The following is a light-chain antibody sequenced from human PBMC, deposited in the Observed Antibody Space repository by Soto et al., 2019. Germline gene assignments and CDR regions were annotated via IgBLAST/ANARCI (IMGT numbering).Light chain of an antibody. Sequence: QSVLTQPASVSGSPGQSITISCSGTMRDVGAYNLVSWYQQHPGRAPQLIIYEVRNRPSGISFRFSGSKSGNTASLTISGLQAEDETDYYYSSYTSKSSLIFGVG. J-gene: IGLJ2*01. CDR2: EVR. V-gene: IGLV2-14*01. CDR3: SSYTSKSSLI. CDR1: MRDVGAYNL.